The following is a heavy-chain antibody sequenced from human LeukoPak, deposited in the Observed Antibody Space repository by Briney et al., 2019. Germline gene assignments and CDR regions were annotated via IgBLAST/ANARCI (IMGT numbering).Heavy chain of an antibody. Sequence: GGSLRLSCVASAFSFRTYWMNWVRQAPGKGLEWVANINQDGSVKHYLDSVKGRFTISRDNAKNSLYLQMNSLRAEDTAVYYCAKGYHDSGGSWTPSDFWGQGTLVTVSS. CDR2: INQDGSVK. CDR1: AFSFRTYW. D-gene: IGHD3-22*01. V-gene: IGHV3-7*01. J-gene: IGHJ4*02. CDR3: AKGYHDSGGSWTPSDF.